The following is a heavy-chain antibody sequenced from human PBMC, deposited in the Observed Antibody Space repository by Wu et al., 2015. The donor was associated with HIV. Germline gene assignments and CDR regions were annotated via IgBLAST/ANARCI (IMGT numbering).Heavy chain of an antibody. CDR2: SLLLETP. Sequence: QVQLQESGPGLVKPSETLSLTCTVSGAPLIITIGVGSGSPQRRDWSGLDISLLLETPTTNPSLKSRVTISVATSKKQFSLTVISMTSADTALYYCARGRYDVLTGYYTLQSWGQGTLVTVFS. V-gene: IGHV4-59*01. J-gene: IGHJ5*02. CDR3: ARGRYDVLTGYYTLQS. D-gene: IGHD3-9*01. CDR1: GAPLIIT.